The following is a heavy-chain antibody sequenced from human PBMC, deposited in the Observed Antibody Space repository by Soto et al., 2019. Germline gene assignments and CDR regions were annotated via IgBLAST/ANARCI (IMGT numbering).Heavy chain of an antibody. V-gene: IGHV3-73*02. Sequence: EVQLVESGGGLVQPGGSLKLSCAASGFTFNGSAIHWVRQASGKGLEWVGRIRSKAYNYATPYAASVRGRFTISRDDSKNTAYLQMNSLKTEDTAVYYCARGGSGYTWFNEFWGQGTLVTVSS. D-gene: IGHD3-22*01. CDR1: GFTFNGSA. CDR2: IRSKAYNYAT. J-gene: IGHJ4*02. CDR3: ARGGSGYTWFNEF.